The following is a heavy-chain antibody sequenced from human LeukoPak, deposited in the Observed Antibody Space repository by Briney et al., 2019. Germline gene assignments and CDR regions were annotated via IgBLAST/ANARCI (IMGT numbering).Heavy chain of an antibody. CDR1: GGSVSSGSYY. CDR3: ARRVYCSGGSCQRGYYYGMDV. Sequence: LETLSLTCTVSGGSVSSGSYYWSWIRQPPGKGLEWIGYIYYSGSTNYNPSLKSRVTISVDTSKNQFSLKLSSVTAADTAVYYCARRVYCSGGSCQRGYYYGMDVWGQGTTVTVSS. D-gene: IGHD2-15*01. CDR2: IYYSGST. V-gene: IGHV4-61*01. J-gene: IGHJ6*02.